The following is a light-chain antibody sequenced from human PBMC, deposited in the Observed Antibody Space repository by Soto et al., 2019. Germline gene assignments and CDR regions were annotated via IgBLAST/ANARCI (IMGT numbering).Light chain of an antibody. CDR3: QQYNNWPPLT. J-gene: IGKJ4*01. Sequence: EIVMTQSPATLSVSPGERATLSCRASQSVSSNLAWYHQKPGQAPRLLIYGASTRATGIPARFSGSGSGTECTLTISSLQSEDFAVYYCQQYNNWPPLTFGGGTKVEIK. CDR1: QSVSSN. CDR2: GAS. V-gene: IGKV3-15*01.